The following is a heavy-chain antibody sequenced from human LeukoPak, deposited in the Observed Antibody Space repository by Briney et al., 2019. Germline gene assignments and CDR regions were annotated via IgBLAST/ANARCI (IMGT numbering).Heavy chain of an antibody. CDR2: INPSGGST. Sequence: ASVKVSCKASGYTFTSYYMHWVRQAPGQGLEWMGIINPSGGSTSYAQKFQGRVTMTRDMSTSTVYMELSSLRSDDTAVYYCARSYSSTWYSYYYYMDVWGKGTTVTVSS. J-gene: IGHJ6*03. D-gene: IGHD6-13*01. CDR1: GYTFTSYY. V-gene: IGHV1-46*01. CDR3: ARSYSSTWYSYYYYMDV.